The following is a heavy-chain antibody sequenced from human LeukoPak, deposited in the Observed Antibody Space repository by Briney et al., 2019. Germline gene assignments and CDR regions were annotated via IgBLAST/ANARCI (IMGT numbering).Heavy chain of an antibody. J-gene: IGHJ5*02. CDR1: GGSISSGSYY. CDR2: IYTSGST. Sequence: SQTLSLTCTVSGGSISSGSYYWSWIRQPAGKGLEWIGRIYTSGSTNYNPSLKSRVTISVDTSKNQFSLKLSSVTAADTAVYYCARVLANYYDRSGYFSGGFDPWGQGTLVTVSS. CDR3: ARVLANYYDRSGYFSGGFDP. V-gene: IGHV4-61*02. D-gene: IGHD3-22*01.